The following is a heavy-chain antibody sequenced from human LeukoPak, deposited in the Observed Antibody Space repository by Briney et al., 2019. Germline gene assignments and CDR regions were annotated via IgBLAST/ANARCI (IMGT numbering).Heavy chain of an antibody. V-gene: IGHV4-4*07. CDR3: ARERGELLRYFDWSYGMDV. D-gene: IGHD3-9*01. J-gene: IGHJ6*02. CDR1: GXSISGYF. CDR2: VYSTGST. Sequence: SETLSLTCTVSGXSISGYFWSWIRQPAGRGLEWIGRVYSTGSTNYNPSLKSRVTMSVDTSKNQFSLKLSSVTAADTAVYYCARERGELLRYFDWSYGMDVWGQGTTVTVSS.